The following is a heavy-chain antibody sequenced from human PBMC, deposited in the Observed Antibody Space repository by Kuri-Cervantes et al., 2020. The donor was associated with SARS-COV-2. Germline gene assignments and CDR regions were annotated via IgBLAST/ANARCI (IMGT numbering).Heavy chain of an antibody. CDR3: TTGTVTTPRFYYYYGMDV. V-gene: IGHV3-23*01. J-gene: IGHJ6*02. CDR1: GFTFSSYA. Sequence: GESLKISCAASGFTFSSYAMSWVRQAPGKGLEWVSAISGSGGSTYYADSVKGRFTISRDNSKNTLYLQMNSLKTEDTAVYYCTTGTVTTPRFYYYYGMDVWGQGTTVTVSS. CDR2: ISGSGGST. D-gene: IGHD4-17*01.